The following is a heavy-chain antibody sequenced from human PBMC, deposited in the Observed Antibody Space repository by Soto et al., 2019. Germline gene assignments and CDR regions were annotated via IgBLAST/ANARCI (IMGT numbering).Heavy chain of an antibody. CDR3: ARAPILVGETTYENYFDY. J-gene: IGHJ4*02. Sequence: QVQLVQSGAEVKKPGSSVKVSCKASGGTFGSYAITWVRRAPGQGLEWLGGIIPILNSPAYAQKFKARVVITADEITNTAYMELNSLRFDDTAVYYCARAPILVGETTYENYFDYWGQGTLVTVSS. CDR1: GGTFGSYA. CDR2: IIPILNSP. V-gene: IGHV1-69*01. D-gene: IGHD2-21*01.